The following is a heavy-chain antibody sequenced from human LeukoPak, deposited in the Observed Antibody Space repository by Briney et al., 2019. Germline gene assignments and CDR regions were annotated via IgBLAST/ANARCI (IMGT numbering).Heavy chain of an antibody. Sequence: PSETLSLTCTVSGGSISSYHWSWIRQPPGKGLEWIGYIYYSGSTNYNPSLKSRVTISVDTSKNQFSLKLSPVTAADTAVYYCARQGLRFSLSGFWFDPWGQGTLVTVSS. V-gene: IGHV4-59*08. CDR3: ARQGLRFSLSGFWFDP. CDR2: IYYSGST. CDR1: GGSISSYH. D-gene: IGHD3-3*01. J-gene: IGHJ5*02.